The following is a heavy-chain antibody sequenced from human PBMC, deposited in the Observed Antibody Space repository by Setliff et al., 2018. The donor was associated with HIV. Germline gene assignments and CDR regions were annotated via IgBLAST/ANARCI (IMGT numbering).Heavy chain of an antibody. Sequence: ASVKVSCKASGYTFTSFGITWVRQAPGQRPEWLGWINPYNGIANYAQNSQGRVSMTTDTSTRTAYMELRSLRFDDTAMYYCARDLFRRVGPFQPPGYWGQGTLVT. J-gene: IGHJ4*02. CDR3: ARDLFRRVGPFQPPGY. V-gene: IGHV1-18*01. D-gene: IGHD1-26*01. CDR2: INPYNGIA. CDR1: GYTFTSFG.